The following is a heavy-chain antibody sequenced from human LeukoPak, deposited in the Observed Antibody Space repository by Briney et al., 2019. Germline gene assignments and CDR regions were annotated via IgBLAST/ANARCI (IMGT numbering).Heavy chain of an antibody. V-gene: IGHV3-30*02. Sequence: GGSLRLSCAASGFTFSSYGMHWVRQAPGKGLEWVAFIRYDGSNKYYADSVKGRFTISRDNSKNTLYLQMNSLRAEDTAVYYCASGTGTYYYDSRGSYYYYGMDVWGQGTTVTVSS. CDR2: IRYDGSNK. D-gene: IGHD3-22*01. J-gene: IGHJ6*02. CDR3: ASGTGTYYYDSRGSYYYYGMDV. CDR1: GFTFSSYG.